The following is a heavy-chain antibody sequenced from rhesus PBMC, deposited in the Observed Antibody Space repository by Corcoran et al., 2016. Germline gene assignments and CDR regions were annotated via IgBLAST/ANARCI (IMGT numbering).Heavy chain of an antibody. CDR3: ARWPPYSGYSSNF. Sequence: QLQLQASGPGLVKPSETLSLTCAVSGYSISRGYGWSWIRQPQGKGLEWIGYISYSGSTSYNPSLKSRVTISRYTSKNQFSLKLSSVTAADTAVYYCARWPPYSGYSSNFWGQGLRVTVSS. J-gene: IGHJ3*01. CDR2: ISYSGST. V-gene: IGHV4-122*02. CDR1: GYSISRGYG. D-gene: IGHD5-24*01.